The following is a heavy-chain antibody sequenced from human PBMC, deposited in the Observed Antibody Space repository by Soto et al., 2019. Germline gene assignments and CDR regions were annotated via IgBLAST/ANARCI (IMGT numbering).Heavy chain of an antibody. CDR3: AKRAFYGSGIPNYYGMDV. D-gene: IGHD3-10*01. CDR1: GFTFSNYA. V-gene: IGHV3-23*01. Sequence: EVHLLESGGGLVQPGGSLRLSCAASGFTFSNYAMTWVRQAPGKGLEWVSVISGTGGGTNNADSAKGRFTTSRDNYKNTLCLKMNSLRAEDTDVYYCAKRAFYGSGIPNYYGMDVWGQGTAVTVSS. J-gene: IGHJ6*02. CDR2: ISGTGGGT.